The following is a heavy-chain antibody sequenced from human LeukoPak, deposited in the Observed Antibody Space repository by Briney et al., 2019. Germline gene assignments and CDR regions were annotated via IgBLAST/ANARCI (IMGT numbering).Heavy chain of an antibody. V-gene: IGHV4-59*08. Sequence: SETLSLACTVSGGSITSHYWSWIRQAPGMGLEWIGFIYYSGRTKYNPSLQSRVTISLDTSEKKFSLKVTSVTAADTAVYYCTGLLDNDSSGDPDTFDMWGQGTVVTVSS. CDR3: TGLLDNDSSGDPDTFDM. CDR1: GGSITSHY. J-gene: IGHJ3*02. D-gene: IGHD3-22*01. CDR2: IYYSGRT.